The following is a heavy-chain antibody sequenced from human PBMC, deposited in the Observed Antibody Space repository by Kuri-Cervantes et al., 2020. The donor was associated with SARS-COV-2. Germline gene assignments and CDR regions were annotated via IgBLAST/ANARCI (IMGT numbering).Heavy chain of an antibody. CDR3: AGSSPHYYYGMDV. J-gene: IGHJ6*02. CDR2: IYYSGST. D-gene: IGHD6-13*01. V-gene: IGHV4-59*01. Sequence: SETLSLTCTVSGGSISSYYWSWIRQPPGKGLEWIGYIYYSGSTNYNPSLKSRVTISVDTSKNQFSLKLSSVTAADTAVYYCAGSSPHYYYGMDVWGQGTTVTGSS. CDR1: GGSISSYY.